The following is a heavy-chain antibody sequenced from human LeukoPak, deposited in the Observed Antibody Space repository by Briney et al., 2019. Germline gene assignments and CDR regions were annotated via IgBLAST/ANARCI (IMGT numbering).Heavy chain of an antibody. V-gene: IGHV3-53*01. CDR3: ATKYYYDSSGYYLDAFDI. CDR2: IYSGGST. CDR1: GVNGSSNY. J-gene: IGHJ3*02. Sequence: GGSLRLFFAASGVNGSSNYMSWVRQAPGKGLEWVSGIYSGGSTYYADSVKGRFTISRDNSKNTLYLQMNSLRAEDTAVYYCATKYYYDSSGYYLDAFDIWGQGTMVTVSS. D-gene: IGHD3-22*01.